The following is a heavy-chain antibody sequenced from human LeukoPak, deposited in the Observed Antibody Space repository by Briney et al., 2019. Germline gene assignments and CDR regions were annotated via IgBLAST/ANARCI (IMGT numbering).Heavy chain of an antibody. J-gene: IGHJ3*02. CDR3: ARDGTMYDSSGHYHDAFDI. CDR2: IYSGGST. CDR1: GFTVSSNY. V-gene: IGHV3-66*02. D-gene: IGHD3-22*01. Sequence: PGGSLRLSCAASGFTVSSNYMSWVHQAPGKGLEWVSVIYSGGSTYYADSVKGRFTISRDNSKNTLYLQMNSLRAEDTAVYYCARDGTMYDSSGHYHDAFDIWGQGTMVTVSS.